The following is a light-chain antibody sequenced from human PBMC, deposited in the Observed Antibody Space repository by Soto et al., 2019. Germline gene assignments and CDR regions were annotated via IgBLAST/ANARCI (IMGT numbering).Light chain of an antibody. V-gene: IGKV3-15*01. CDR2: GAS. CDR1: ESLSTY. CDR3: QSYNDWPFT. J-gene: IGKJ2*01. Sequence: EIVMTQSPATLSVSPGERVTLSCRASESLSTYLAWYQQKPGQAPRLLIYGASTKATGIPARFSGSGSATDFTLTISSLQSEDFAFYYCQSYNDWPFTFGQGTKLEI.